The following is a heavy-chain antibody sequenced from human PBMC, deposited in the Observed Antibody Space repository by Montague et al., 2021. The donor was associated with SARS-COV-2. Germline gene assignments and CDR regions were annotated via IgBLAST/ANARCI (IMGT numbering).Heavy chain of an antibody. V-gene: IGHV3-20*04. CDR2: INWNGDST. J-gene: IGHJ6*02. CDR1: GFTFDDYG. CDR3: ARGGGSTYGMDV. D-gene: IGHD1-26*01. Sequence: SRRLSCAAAGFTFDDYGMSWVRQAPGKGLEWVSGINWNGDSTGYADSVKGRFTISRDNAKKSLYLQMNSLRADDTALYYCARGGGSTYGMDVWGQGTTVTVSS.